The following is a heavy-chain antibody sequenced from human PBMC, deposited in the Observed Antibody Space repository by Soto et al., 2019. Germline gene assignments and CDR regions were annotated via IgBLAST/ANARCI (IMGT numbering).Heavy chain of an antibody. CDR1: GDSVSSNSAG. CDR3: ARGEQYSGRIFDY. Sequence: SQTLSPTCAITGDSVSSNSAGWSWVRQSPSRGLEWLGRTYYRSKWYYEYAVSVRGRITINPDTSKNQYSLQLNSVTPEDTAVYFCARGEQYSGRIFDYWGQGTLVTVYS. V-gene: IGHV6-1*01. D-gene: IGHD1-26*01. CDR2: TYYRSKWYY. J-gene: IGHJ4*01.